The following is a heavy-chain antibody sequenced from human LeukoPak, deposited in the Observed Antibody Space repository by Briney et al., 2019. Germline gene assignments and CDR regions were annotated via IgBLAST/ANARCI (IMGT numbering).Heavy chain of an antibody. CDR1: GGTFSSYA. V-gene: IGHV1-69*04. CDR3: ARGSFGESHSSSWYDWFDP. J-gene: IGHJ5*02. D-gene: IGHD6-13*01. Sequence: SVKVSCKASGGTFSSYAISWVRQASGQGLEWMGRIIPILGIANYAQKFQGRVTITADKSTSTAYMELSSLRSEDTAVYYCARGSFGESHSSSWYDWFDPWGQGTLVTVSS. CDR2: IIPILGIA.